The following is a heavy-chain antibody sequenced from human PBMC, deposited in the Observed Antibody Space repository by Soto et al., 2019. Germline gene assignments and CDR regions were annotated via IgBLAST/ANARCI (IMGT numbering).Heavy chain of an antibody. CDR3: VRDSGWPILNFDS. D-gene: IGHD3-10*01. Sequence: QVQLVESGGGVVQPGRSLRLASAASGFDFRSYGIHWVRQAPGRGLEWVAAASYDGSETYYADSAKGRFTVSKEISKNTVFLQMNALRHEDTALYFCVRDSGWPILNFDSWGQGTLVTVSS. CDR1: GFDFRSYG. V-gene: IGHV3-30*03. CDR2: ASYDGSET. J-gene: IGHJ4*02.